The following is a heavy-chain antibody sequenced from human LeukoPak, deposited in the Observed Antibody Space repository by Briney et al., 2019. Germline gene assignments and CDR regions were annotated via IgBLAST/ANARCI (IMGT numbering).Heavy chain of an antibody. CDR1: EYTFTGYY. V-gene: IGHV1-2*02. D-gene: IGHD3-10*01. CDR2: INPNSGGT. J-gene: IGHJ4*02. Sequence: ASVKVSCKASEYTFTGYYIHWVRQAPGQGLEWMGWINPNSGGTNYAQKFQGRVTMTRDTSISTAYMELSWLRYDDTAVYYCAREKKDSDGSGSFLGYWGQGTLATVSS. CDR3: AREKKDSDGSGSFLGY.